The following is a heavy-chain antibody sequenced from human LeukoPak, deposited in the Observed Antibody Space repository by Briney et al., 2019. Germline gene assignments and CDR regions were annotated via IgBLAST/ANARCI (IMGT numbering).Heavy chain of an antibody. CDR1: GGSTTSSGNW. CDR2: IDDNGNT. J-gene: IGHJ4*02. D-gene: IGHD1-26*01. CDR3: ARNPGKVGASTDY. V-gene: IGHV4-4*02. Sequence: PSETLSLTCAVSGGSTTSSGNWWSWVRQPPGKGLEWIGEIDDNGNTNYNPSLMSRVTISVDKSKNQFSLRVTSLTAADTAVYYCARNPGKVGASTDYWGQGTLVTVSS.